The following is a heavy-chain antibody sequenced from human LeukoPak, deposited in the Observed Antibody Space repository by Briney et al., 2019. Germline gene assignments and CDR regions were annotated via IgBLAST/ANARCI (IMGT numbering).Heavy chain of an antibody. D-gene: IGHD3-10*01. CDR2: INHSGST. J-gene: IGHJ4*02. CDR1: GGSFSGYY. V-gene: IGHV4-34*01. CDR3: ARRTGSGSELDY. Sequence: SETLSLTCAVYGGSFSGYYWSWIRQPPGKGLEWIGEINHSGSTNYNPSLKSRVTISVDTSKNQFSLKLSSVTAADTAVYYCARRTGSGSELDYWGQGTLVTVSS.